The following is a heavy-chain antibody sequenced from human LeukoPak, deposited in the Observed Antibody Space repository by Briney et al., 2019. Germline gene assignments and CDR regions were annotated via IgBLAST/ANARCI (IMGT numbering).Heavy chain of an antibody. J-gene: IGHJ4*02. Sequence: PGGSLRLSCVASGFTFSSFAMAWVRQAPGKGLEWVSAISGSGGTTYYADSVKGRFTISRDNSKNTLYLQMNSLRAEDTAIYYCAKHNGRDNSGSYYNPFDYWGQGTLVTVSS. CDR3: AKHNGRDNSGSYYNPFDY. V-gene: IGHV3-23*01. CDR2: ISGSGGTT. D-gene: IGHD3-10*01. CDR1: GFTFSSFA.